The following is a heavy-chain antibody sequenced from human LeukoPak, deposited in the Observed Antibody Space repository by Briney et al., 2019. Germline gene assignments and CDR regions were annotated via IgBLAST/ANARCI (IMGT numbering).Heavy chain of an antibody. D-gene: IGHD3-22*01. CDR3: ARDRIPYYYDSSGGPWPSGYFDY. CDR2: ISAYNGNT. V-gene: IGHV1-18*01. Sequence: ASVKVSCKASGYTFTSYGISWVRQAPGQGLEWMGWISAYNGNTNYAQKLQGRVTMTTDTSTSTAYMELRSLRSDDTAVYYCARDRIPYYYDSSGGPWPSGYFDYWGQGTLVTVSS. CDR1: GYTFTSYG. J-gene: IGHJ4*02.